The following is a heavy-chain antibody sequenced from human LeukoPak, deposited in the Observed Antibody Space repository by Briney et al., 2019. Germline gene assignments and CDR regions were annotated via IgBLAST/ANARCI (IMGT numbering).Heavy chain of an antibody. Sequence: GGSLRLSCAASGFTFSSYAMPWVRQAPGKGLEWVAVISYDGSNKYYADSVKGRFTISRDNSKNTLYLQMNSLRAEDTAVYYCARGTRMVGHFDYWGQGTLVTVSS. CDR1: GFTFSSYA. CDR2: ISYDGSNK. CDR3: ARGTRMVGHFDY. D-gene: IGHD3-10*01. V-gene: IGHV3-30-3*01. J-gene: IGHJ4*02.